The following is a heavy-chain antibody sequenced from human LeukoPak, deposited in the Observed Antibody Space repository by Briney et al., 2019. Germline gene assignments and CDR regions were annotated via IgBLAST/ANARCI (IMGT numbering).Heavy chain of an antibody. Sequence: ASVKVSCKASGYTFTGYYIHWVRQAPGQGLEWMGWINPNRGGTNYAQKFQGRVTMTRDTSISTAYMELSRLRSDDTAVYYCARELRGVFDYWGQGTLVTVSS. V-gene: IGHV1-2*02. CDR1: GYTFTGYY. CDR3: ARELRGVFDY. CDR2: INPNRGGT. J-gene: IGHJ4*02. D-gene: IGHD4-17*01.